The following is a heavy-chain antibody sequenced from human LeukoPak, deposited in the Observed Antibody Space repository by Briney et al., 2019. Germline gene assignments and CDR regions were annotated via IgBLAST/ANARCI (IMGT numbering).Heavy chain of an antibody. J-gene: IGHJ4*02. CDR1: GYSISSGYY. V-gene: IGHV4-38-2*02. CDR2: IYHSGST. D-gene: IGHD3-10*01. Sequence: SETLSLTCTVSGYSISSGYYWGWIRQPPGKGLEWIGTIYHSGSTYYNPSLKSRVTISVDTSKNHFSLRLSSVTAADTAVYYCARERASGSGSYSIDYWGQGALVTVSS. CDR3: ARERASGSGSYSIDY.